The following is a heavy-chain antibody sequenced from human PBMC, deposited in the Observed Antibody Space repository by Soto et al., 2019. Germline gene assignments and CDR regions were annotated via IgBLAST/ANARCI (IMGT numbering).Heavy chain of an antibody. CDR2: TTYSGGST. Sequence: GGSLRLSCAASGFTFSIYAMSWVRQAPGKGLEWVSGTTYSGGSTFYADSVKGRFTISRDNSKNTLFLQMNSLRAEDTAVYYCAKDFGDSGWYDMPFDYWGLGTLVTVSS. CDR3: AKDFGDSGWYDMPFDY. D-gene: IGHD6-19*01. J-gene: IGHJ4*02. CDR1: GFTFSIYA. V-gene: IGHV3-23*01.